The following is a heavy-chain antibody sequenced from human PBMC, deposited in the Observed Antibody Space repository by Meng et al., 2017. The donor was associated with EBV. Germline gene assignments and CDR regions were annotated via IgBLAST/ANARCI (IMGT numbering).Heavy chain of an antibody. CDR1: GGSVNGYF. CDR3: ARVSPKRYFDYLAPPDY. J-gene: IGHJ4*02. CDR2: LHHSGST. D-gene: IGHD3-9*01. V-gene: IGHV4-34*01. Sequence: QVQLQQWGAGLLXXXXXRXLTXAXYGGSVNGYFWSWIRQPPGKGLEWIGELHHSGSTNYNPSLKSRLRISVDTSKNQFSLNLTSVTAADTAVYYCARVSPKRYFDYLAPPDYWGQGTLVTVSS.